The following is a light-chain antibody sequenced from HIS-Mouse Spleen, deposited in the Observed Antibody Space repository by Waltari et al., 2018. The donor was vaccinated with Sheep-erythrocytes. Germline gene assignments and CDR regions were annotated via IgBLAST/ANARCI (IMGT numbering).Light chain of an antibody. CDR2: QDS. V-gene: IGLV3-1*01. CDR3: QAWDSSTAV. CDR1: KLGEKY. Sequence: SYELTQPPSVSVSPGQTARLPCPGDKLGEKYAYWYQQKPGQSPVLVIYQDSKRPSGIPERFSGSNSGNTATLTISGTQAMDEADYYCQAWDSSTAVFGGGTKLTVL. J-gene: IGLJ2*01.